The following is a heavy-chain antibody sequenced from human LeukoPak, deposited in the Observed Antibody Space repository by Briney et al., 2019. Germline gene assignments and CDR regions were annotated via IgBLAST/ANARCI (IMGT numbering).Heavy chain of an antibody. CDR1: GFTVSSNY. Sequence: PGGSLRLSCAASGFTVSSNYMSWVRQAPGKGLECVSVIYSGGSTYYADSVKGRFTISRDNSKNTLYLQMNSLRAEDTAVYYCARVSVISEVVVPAAGGYFDYWGQGTLVTVSS. CDR3: ARVSVISEVVVPAAGGYFDY. D-gene: IGHD2-2*01. V-gene: IGHV3-53*01. CDR2: IYSGGST. J-gene: IGHJ4*02.